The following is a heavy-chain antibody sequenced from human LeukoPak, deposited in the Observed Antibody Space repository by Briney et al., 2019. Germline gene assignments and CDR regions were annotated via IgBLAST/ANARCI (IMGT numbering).Heavy chain of an antibody. J-gene: IGHJ3*02. CDR1: NDSISNYY. D-gene: IGHD5-12*01. CDR3: ARSRSGYGYEHGAFEI. Sequence: SETLSLTCTVSNDSISNYYWSWIRQPPGKGLEWIAYIDYRGSTTNNPSLRSRITISVDTSRSQFSLKLRSVTAADTAVYYCARSRSGYGYEHGAFEIWGQGTMVTVSS. CDR2: IDYRGST. V-gene: IGHV4-59*01.